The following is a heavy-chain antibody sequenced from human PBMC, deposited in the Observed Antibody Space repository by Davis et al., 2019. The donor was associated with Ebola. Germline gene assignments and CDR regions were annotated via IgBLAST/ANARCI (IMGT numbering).Heavy chain of an antibody. CDR2: ISSSSSTI. Sequence: PGGSLRLSCAASGFTFSSYSMNWVRQAPGKGLEWVSYISSSSSTIYYADSVKGRFTISRDNAKNSLYLQMNSLRDEDTAVYYCARDLVYGGNAFFDYWGQGTPVRVSS. CDR1: GFTFSSYS. CDR3: ARDLVYGGNAFFDY. J-gene: IGHJ4*02. V-gene: IGHV3-48*02. D-gene: IGHD4-23*01.